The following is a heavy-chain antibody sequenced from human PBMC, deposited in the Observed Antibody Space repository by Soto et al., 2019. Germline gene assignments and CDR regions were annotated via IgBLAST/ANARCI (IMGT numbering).Heavy chain of an antibody. V-gene: IGHV1-69*04. CDR1: GGTFSSYT. D-gene: IGHD4-17*01. CDR2: IIPILGIA. CDR3: ARDAGYGDYCDY. Sequence: SVKVSCKASGGTFSSYTISWVRQAPGQGLEWMGRIIPILGIANYAQKFQGRVTITADKSTSTAYMELSSLRSEDTAVYYCARDAGYGDYCDYWGQGTLVTVSS. J-gene: IGHJ4*02.